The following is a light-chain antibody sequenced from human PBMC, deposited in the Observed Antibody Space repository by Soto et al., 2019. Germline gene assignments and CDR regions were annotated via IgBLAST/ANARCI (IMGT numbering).Light chain of an antibody. J-gene: IGLJ1*01. CDR1: SSDVGEYDY. V-gene: IGLV2-11*01. Sequence: QSALTQPRSVSGSPGQSVTISCSGTSSDVGEYDYVSWYQHHPGKAPKLMIFDVSQRPSGVPDRFSGSKSGNTASLTISGLQAEDEADYYCSSYRTGGPFVFGTGTKVTVL. CDR3: SSYRTGGPFV. CDR2: DVS.